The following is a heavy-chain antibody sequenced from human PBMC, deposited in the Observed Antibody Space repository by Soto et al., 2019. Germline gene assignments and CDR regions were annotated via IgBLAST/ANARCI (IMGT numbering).Heavy chain of an antibody. V-gene: IGHV3-21*01. D-gene: IGHD2-15*01. Sequence: PGGSLRLSCTVSGFAFNNYGINWVRQAPGKGLEWVSSISKSDYTYYSDSVKGRFAISRDNAKSSVSLQMNTLRVEDTAVYYCARDRGYDAHDYYYNAMDVWGQGTTVTVSS. CDR3: ARDRGYDAHDYYYNAMDV. J-gene: IGHJ6*02. CDR2: ISKSDYT. CDR1: GFAFNNYG.